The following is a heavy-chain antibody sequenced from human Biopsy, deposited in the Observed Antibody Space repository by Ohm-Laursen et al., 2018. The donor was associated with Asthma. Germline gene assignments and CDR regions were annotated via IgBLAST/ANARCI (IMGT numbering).Heavy chain of an antibody. CDR3: ARDVMEWYLPAFDF. Sequence: SLRLSCSATGFTFRRYAMHWVRQAPGKGLEWVAVGGSYYDGGLKYYADSVNGRFTVSRDDSKNTLYLQMNSLRPDDTAVYYCARDVMEWYLPAFDFWGQGTLVTVSS. J-gene: IGHJ4*02. CDR2: GGSYYDGGLK. D-gene: IGHD3-3*01. CDR1: GFTFRRYA. V-gene: IGHV3-30-3*01.